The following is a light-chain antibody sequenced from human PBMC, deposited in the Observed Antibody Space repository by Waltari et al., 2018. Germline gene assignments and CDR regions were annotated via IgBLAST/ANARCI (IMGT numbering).Light chain of an antibody. V-gene: IGKV1-9*01. J-gene: IGKJ1*01. CDR2: KSS. Sequence: DIQMTKSPTSLSASVGDRVTITCRASQDISSYLAWYQQKPGKAPKLLIYKSSTLQSGVPSRFSGSGSGTGFTLTISSLQPEDFATYYCQQHNSYPPTFGQGTKVEIK. CDR1: QDISSY. CDR3: QQHNSYPPT.